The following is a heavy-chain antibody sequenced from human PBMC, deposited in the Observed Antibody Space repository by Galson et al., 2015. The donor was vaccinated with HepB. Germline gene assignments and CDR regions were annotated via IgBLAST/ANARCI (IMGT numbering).Heavy chain of an antibody. CDR3: ARPSDYYDSSGYWPTPLDF. CDR1: GYSFTSYW. CDR2: IDPSDSYT. Sequence: QSGAEVKKPGESLRISCKGSGYSFTSYWISWVRQMPGKGLEWMGRIDPSDSYTNYSPSFQGHVTISADKSISTAYLQWSSLKASDTAMYYCARPSDYYDSSGYWPTPLDFWGQGTMVTVSS. D-gene: IGHD3-22*01. V-gene: IGHV5-10-1*01. J-gene: IGHJ4*02.